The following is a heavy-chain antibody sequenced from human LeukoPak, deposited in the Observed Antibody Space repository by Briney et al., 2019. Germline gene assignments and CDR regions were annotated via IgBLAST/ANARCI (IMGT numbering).Heavy chain of an antibody. CDR2: INPNSGGT. CDR1: GYTFTGYY. CDR3: ARTYYYDSSGYYPNFDY. J-gene: IGHJ4*02. V-gene: IGHV1-2*02. D-gene: IGHD3-22*01. Sequence: GASVKVSCKASGYTFTGYYMHWLRQAPAQGLEWMGLINPNSGGTNYPQKFQGRVTMTRDTSISTAYMELSRLRSDDTAVYYCARTYYYDSSGYYPNFDYWGQGTLVTVSS.